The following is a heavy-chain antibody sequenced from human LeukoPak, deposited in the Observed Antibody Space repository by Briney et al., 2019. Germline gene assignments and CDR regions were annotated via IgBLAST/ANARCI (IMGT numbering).Heavy chain of an antibody. V-gene: IGHV1-18*01. CDR1: GYTFTSFG. J-gene: IGHJ2*01. CDR3: ARDSTVVNDWYFDL. D-gene: IGHD4-23*01. Sequence: ASVKVSCKASGYTFTSFGITWVRQAPGQGLEWMGWISTYNGNTNYAQKLQGRVTMTTDTSTSTAYMDLRSLRSDDTAVYYCARDSTVVNDWYFDLWGRGTLVTVSS. CDR2: ISTYNGNT.